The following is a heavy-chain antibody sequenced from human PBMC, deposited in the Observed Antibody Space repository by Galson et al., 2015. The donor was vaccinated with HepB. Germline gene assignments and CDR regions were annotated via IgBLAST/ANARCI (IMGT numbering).Heavy chain of an antibody. V-gene: IGHV4-59*08. J-gene: IGHJ6*02. CDR2: IHSSGST. Sequence: ETLSLTCTVSGGSIRDYYWNWIRQPPEKGLEWIGYIHSSGSTNYNPSLKSRVTISVDTSKNQFSLKLSSVTAADTAVYYCVRHVRIVGAADYYYGMDVWGQGTTVTVSS. CDR3: VRHVRIVGAADYYYGMDV. D-gene: IGHD1-26*01. CDR1: GGSIRDYY.